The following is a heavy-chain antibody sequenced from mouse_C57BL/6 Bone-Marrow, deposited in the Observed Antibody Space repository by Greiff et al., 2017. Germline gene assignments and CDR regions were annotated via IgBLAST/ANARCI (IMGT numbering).Heavy chain of an antibody. D-gene: IGHD4-1*01. CDR1: GFTFSSYA. CDR3: ARGSLGRGDY. Sequence: EVQLVESGGGLVKPGASLKLSCAASGFTFSSYAMSWVRQTPGKRLEWVATISDGGSYTNYPDNVKGRFTISRDNAKNNLYLQMSHQKSEDTARYYCARGSLGRGDYWGQGTTLTVSS. J-gene: IGHJ2*01. CDR2: ISDGGSYT. V-gene: IGHV5-4*01.